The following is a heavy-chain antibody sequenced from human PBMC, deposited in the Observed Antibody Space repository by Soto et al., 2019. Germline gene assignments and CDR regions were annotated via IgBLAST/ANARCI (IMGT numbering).Heavy chain of an antibody. Sequence: EVQLVESGGGLVQPGGSLRLSCAASGFTFSSYSMNWVRQAPGKGLEWVSSISSSSSYIYYADSVKGRFTISRDNAKNSLYLQMNSLRAEDTAVYYCAREGRGSWFGAGDYYYYGMDVWGQGTTVTVSS. CDR1: GFTFSSYS. CDR2: ISSSSSYI. V-gene: IGHV3-21*01. J-gene: IGHJ6*02. D-gene: IGHD3-10*01. CDR3: AREGRGSWFGAGDYYYYGMDV.